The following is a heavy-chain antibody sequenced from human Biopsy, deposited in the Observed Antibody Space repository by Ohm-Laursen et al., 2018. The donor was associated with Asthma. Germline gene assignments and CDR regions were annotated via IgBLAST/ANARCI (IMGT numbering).Heavy chain of an antibody. Sequence: SLRLSCSAPGSMFRSFGMHWVRQAPGKGLEWVAVISYDGNHKFYEDSVKGRFTISRDNSKNTLYLQMNSLRTEDTAVYYCAKRRGYSGHDNDYWGQGTLVIVSS. CDR3: AKRRGYSGHDNDY. D-gene: IGHD5-12*01. V-gene: IGHV3-30*18. CDR1: GSMFRSFG. J-gene: IGHJ4*02. CDR2: ISYDGNHK.